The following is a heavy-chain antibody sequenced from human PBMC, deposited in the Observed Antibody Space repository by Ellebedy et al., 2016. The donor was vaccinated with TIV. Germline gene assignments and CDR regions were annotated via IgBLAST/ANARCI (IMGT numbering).Heavy chain of an antibody. CDR1: GLTFNLYA. Sequence: GGSLRLXCVVSGLTFNLYAMSWVRQAPGKGLEWVSSITRYGAATHYTESVRGRFTISRDDSKKTLYLQMDRLRADDTAIYFCAKDPDGDYVPFDYWGQGTLVTVSS. V-gene: IGHV3-23*01. D-gene: IGHD3-10*02. J-gene: IGHJ4*02. CDR3: AKDPDGDYVPFDY. CDR2: ITRYGAAT.